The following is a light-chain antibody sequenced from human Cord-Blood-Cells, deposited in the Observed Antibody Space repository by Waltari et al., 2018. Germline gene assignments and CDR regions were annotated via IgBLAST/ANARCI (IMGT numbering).Light chain of an antibody. CDR3: QQYNNWPPYT. CDR1: QSVSSN. J-gene: IGKJ2*01. CDR2: GVS. V-gene: IGKV3-15*01. Sequence: EIVMTQSPATLSVSPGERATLSCRASQSVSSNLAWYQQKPGQAPRLLIYGVSTRATGIPARCSGSGSGTEFTLTISSLQSEDFAVYYCQQYNNWPPYTFGQGTKLEIK.